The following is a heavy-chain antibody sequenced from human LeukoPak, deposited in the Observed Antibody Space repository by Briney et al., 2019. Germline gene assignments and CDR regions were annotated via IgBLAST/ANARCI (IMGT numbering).Heavy chain of an antibody. V-gene: IGHV3-13*01. CDR3: ARGSGPGVTTIDS. J-gene: IGHJ4*02. CDR2: FHTDGGI. CDR1: GFTFSAYD. D-gene: IGHD4-17*01. Sequence: PGGSLRLSCAASGFTFSAYDMHWVRQAPGEGQEWVSAFHTDGGIYYLDSVKGRFTISREDAKNSLYLQMHTLRAGDTAVYYCARGSGPGVTTIDSWGQGTLVIVSS.